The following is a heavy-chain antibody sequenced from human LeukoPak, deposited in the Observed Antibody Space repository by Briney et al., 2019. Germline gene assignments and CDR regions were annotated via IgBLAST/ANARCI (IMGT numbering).Heavy chain of an antibody. V-gene: IGHV1-2*02. D-gene: IGHD3-22*01. J-gene: IGHJ4*02. CDR1: GYTFTGYY. Sequence: ASVKVSCKASGYTFTGYYMHWVRQAPGQGLEWMGWINPNSGGTNYAQKFQGRVTMTRDTSISTAYMELSRLRSDDTDVYYCAILNMIVVVIPDGAFDYWGQGTLVTVSS. CDR2: INPNSGGT. CDR3: AILNMIVVVIPDGAFDY.